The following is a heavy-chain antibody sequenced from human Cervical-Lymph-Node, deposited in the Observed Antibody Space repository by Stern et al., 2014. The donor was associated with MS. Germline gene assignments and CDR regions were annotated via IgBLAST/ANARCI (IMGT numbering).Heavy chain of an antibody. CDR1: GYTFTSYY. Sequence: VQLVESGAEVKKPGASVKVSCKASGYTFTSYYMHWVRQAPGQGLEGMGIINPSGGSTSYAQKFQGRVTMTRDTSTSTVYMELSSLRSEDTAVYYCARSYGDYVGVDYWGQGTLVTVSS. J-gene: IGHJ4*02. CDR3: ARSYGDYVGVDY. CDR2: INPSGGST. V-gene: IGHV1-46*01. D-gene: IGHD4-17*01.